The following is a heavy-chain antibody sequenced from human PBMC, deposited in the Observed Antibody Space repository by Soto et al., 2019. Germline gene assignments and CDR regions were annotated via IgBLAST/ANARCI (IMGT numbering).Heavy chain of an antibody. CDR2: IYYSGST. CDR1: GGSISSGGYY. D-gene: IGHD1-1*01. V-gene: IGHV4-31*03. J-gene: IGHJ3*02. CDR3: ARDVTGDDAFDI. Sequence: SETLSLTCTVSGGSISSGGYYWSWIRQHPGKGLEWIGYIYYSGSTYYNPSLKSRVTISVDTSKNQFSLKLSSVTAADTAVYYCARDVTGDDAFDIWGQGTMVTVSS.